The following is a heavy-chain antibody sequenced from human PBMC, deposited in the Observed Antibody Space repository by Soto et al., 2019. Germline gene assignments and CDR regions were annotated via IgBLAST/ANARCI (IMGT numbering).Heavy chain of an antibody. J-gene: IGHJ6*02. V-gene: IGHV1-18*01. CDR1: GHTFTTYG. D-gene: IGHD7-27*01. CDR3: ARDVDNSGYYYGMDV. CDR2: ISGYNGYI. Sequence: GASVKVSCKASGHTFTTYGISWVRQAPGQGLEWMGWISGYNGYINYAQKFQGRVTMTTDTSTTTAYMELRSLRSDDTAVYYCARDVDNSGYYYGMDVWGQGTAVTVSS.